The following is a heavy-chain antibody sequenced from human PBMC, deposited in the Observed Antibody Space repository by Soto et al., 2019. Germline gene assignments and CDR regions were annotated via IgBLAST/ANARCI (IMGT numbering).Heavy chain of an antibody. V-gene: IGHV1-18*01. D-gene: IGHD4-17*01. CDR3: ARGRGYGDYYYYYGMDV. J-gene: IGHJ6*02. CDR2: ISAYSGNT. CDR1: GYTFTSYG. Sequence: ASVKVSCKASGYTFTSYGSSWVRQAPGQGLEWMGWISAYSGNTNYAQKLQGRVTMTTDTSTSTAYVELRSLRSDDTAVYYCARGRGYGDYYYYYGMDVWGQGTTVTVSS.